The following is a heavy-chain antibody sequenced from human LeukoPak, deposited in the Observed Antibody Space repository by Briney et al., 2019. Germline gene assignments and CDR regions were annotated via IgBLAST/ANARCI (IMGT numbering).Heavy chain of an antibody. CDR1: GFVLSSYT. J-gene: IGHJ4*02. CDR3: ARDAAGPSDY. V-gene: IGHV3-21*01. Sequence: PGGSLRLSCAASGFVLSSYTMKWVRQAPGKGPDWVSSITSSSTYIDYADSVKGRFTISRDNAKNSLYLEMNSLRAEDTAVYYCARDAAGPSDYWGQGSLVAVSS. D-gene: IGHD6-25*01. CDR2: ITSSSTYI.